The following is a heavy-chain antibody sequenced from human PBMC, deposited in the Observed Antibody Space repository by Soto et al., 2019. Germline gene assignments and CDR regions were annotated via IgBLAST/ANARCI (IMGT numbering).Heavy chain of an antibody. J-gene: IGHJ4*02. Sequence: SETLSLTCAVCGGSISSSNCWSWVRQPPGKGLEWIGEIYHSVSTNYNPSLKSRVTISVDKSKNQFSLKLSSVTAADTAVYYCAASRGSSSPLCSLDYCGQRTLVTLSS. V-gene: IGHV4-4*02. CDR2: IYHSVST. CDR3: AASRGSSSPLCSLDY. D-gene: IGHD6-13*01. CDR1: GGSISSSNC.